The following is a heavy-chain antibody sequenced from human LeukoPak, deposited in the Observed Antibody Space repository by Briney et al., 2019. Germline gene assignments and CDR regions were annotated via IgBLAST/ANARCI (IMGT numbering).Heavy chain of an antibody. Sequence: GGSLRLSCAASGFTFSSSATSWVRQAPGKGLEWVSSISGSGSGGSTYYADSVKGRFTISRDNSKNTLYLQMNSLRAEDTAVYYCAKDGYSSGWYMGYYFDYWGQGTLVTVSS. CDR2: ISGSGSGGST. D-gene: IGHD6-19*01. CDR3: AKDGYSSGWYMGYYFDY. J-gene: IGHJ4*02. CDR1: GFTFSSSA. V-gene: IGHV3-23*01.